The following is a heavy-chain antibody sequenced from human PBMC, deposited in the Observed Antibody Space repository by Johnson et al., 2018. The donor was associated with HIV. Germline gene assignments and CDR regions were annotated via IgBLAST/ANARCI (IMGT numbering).Heavy chain of an antibody. Sequence: VQLVESGGGVVQPGRSLRLSCAASGFTFSSYAMHWVRQAPGKGLEWVAVISYDGSYQYYADSVKGRFTISRDNSKNTLYLQMNSLRPQDTAVYYCARTRQGAFDIWGQGTMVTVSS. V-gene: IGHV3-30*14. CDR3: ARTRQGAFDI. CDR1: GFTFSSYA. CDR2: ISYDGSYQ. J-gene: IGHJ3*02.